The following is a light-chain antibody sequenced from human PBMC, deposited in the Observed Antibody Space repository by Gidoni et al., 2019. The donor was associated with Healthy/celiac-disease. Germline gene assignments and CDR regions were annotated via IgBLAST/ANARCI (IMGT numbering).Light chain of an antibody. V-gene: IGKV2-28*01. Sequence: DIVMTQSPLSLPVIPGEPASISCRSSQSLLHSNGYTYLDWYLQKPGQSPQLLIYLGSNRASGVPDRFSGSGSGTDFTLKISRVEAEDVGVYYCMQALQTPRTFGQGTKVEIK. J-gene: IGKJ1*01. CDR1: QSLLHSNGYTY. CDR3: MQALQTPRT. CDR2: LGS.